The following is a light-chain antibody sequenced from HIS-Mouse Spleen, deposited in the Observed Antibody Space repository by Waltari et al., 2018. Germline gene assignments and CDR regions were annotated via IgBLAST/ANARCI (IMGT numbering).Light chain of an antibody. Sequence: PGQSVTISCTGTSSDGGGYHYVSWYQQHPGKAPKLMIYEVSKRPSGVPDRFSGSKSGNTASLTVSGLQAEDEADYYCSSYAGSNIYVFGTGTKVTVL. CDR3: SSYAGSNIYV. CDR1: SSDGGGYHY. J-gene: IGLJ1*01. CDR2: EVS. V-gene: IGLV2-8*01.